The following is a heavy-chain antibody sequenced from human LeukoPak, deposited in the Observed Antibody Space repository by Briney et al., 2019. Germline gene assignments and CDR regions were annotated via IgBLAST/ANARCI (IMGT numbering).Heavy chain of an antibody. CDR2: VTPSGGST. D-gene: IGHD5-24*01. Sequence: ASVKVSCKASGYTFTIYYIHWVRQAPGQGLEWMGIVTPSGGSTSDAQKFQGRVTMTRDMSTSTVYMELSSLRSEDTAVYYCARVRDGYNDAFDIWGQGTMVTVSS. CDR3: ARVRDGYNDAFDI. V-gene: IGHV1-46*01. CDR1: GYTFTIYY. J-gene: IGHJ3*02.